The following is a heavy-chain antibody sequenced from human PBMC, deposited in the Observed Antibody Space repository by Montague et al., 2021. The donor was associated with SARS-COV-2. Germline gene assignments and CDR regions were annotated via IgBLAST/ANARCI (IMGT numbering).Heavy chain of an antibody. CDR2: ISTSAYTT. D-gene: IGHD3-16*02. Sequence: SLRLSCAASGFTFSYYYMNWVRQAPGKGPEWLSYISTSAYTTSYAGSVKGRFTISRDNGNNSLYLQMNSLRVEDTAVYYCTSDYRSVVGDGLDIWGQGTTVAVSS. J-gene: IGHJ3*02. CDR1: GFTFSYYY. V-gene: IGHV3-48*03. CDR3: TSDYRSVVGDGLDI.